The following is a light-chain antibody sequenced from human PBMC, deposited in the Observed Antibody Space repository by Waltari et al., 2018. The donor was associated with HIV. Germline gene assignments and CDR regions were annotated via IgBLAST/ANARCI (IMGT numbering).Light chain of an antibody. V-gene: IGLV2-14*01. CDR3: SSYTTRNTLL. J-gene: IGLJ2*01. CDR2: EVS. CDR1: SSDIGAYNF. Sequence: QSALTQPASVSGSPGQSITFSCSGSSSDIGAYNFFPWYPQHPGKAPKLIIYEVSNRPSGVSDRFSGSSSGNTASLTISGLQAEDEADYYCSSYTTRNTLLFGGGTRLTVL.